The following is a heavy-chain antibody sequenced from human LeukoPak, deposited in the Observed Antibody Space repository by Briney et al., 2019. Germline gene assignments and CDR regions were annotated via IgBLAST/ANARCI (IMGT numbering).Heavy chain of an antibody. CDR2: INHSGST. CDR3: ARASAAAGN. Sequence: SETLSLTCAVYGGSFSGYYCSWIRQPPGKGLEWIGEINHSGSTNYNPSLKSRVTISVDTSKNQFSLKLSSVTAADTAVYYCARASAAAGNWGQGTLVTVSS. V-gene: IGHV4-34*01. CDR1: GGSFSGYY. D-gene: IGHD6-13*01. J-gene: IGHJ4*02.